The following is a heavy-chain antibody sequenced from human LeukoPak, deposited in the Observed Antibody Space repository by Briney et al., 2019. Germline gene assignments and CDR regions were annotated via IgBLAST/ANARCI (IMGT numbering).Heavy chain of an antibody. D-gene: IGHD3-10*01. Sequence: SDTLSLTCTVSGGSISSSTYYWGWVRQPPGKGLEWIGNMYYGGSTYYNPSLKSRVTISVDTSNNQFSLKLSSVTAADAAMYYCARRNSGSGNFDCWGQGTLVTVSS. J-gene: IGHJ4*02. CDR3: ARRNSGSGNFDC. CDR1: GGSISSSTYY. CDR2: MYYGGST. V-gene: IGHV4-39*01.